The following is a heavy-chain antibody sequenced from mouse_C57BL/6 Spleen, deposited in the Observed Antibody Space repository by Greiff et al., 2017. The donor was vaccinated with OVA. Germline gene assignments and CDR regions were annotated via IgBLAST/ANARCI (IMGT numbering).Heavy chain of an antibody. V-gene: IGHV5S21*01. J-gene: IGHJ1*03. CDR3: TRRWDWYCDV. CDR2: ISSGGDYL. CDR1: GFTFRSYA. D-gene: IGHD4-1*01. Sequence: DVQLVESGEGLVKPGGSLKLSCAASGFTFRSYAMSWVRQTPEKRLEWVAYISSGGDYLYYADTVKGRFTIPRDNAKNTLYLQLSRLKSEDTAMYYCTRRWDWYCDVWGTGTTVTVSS.